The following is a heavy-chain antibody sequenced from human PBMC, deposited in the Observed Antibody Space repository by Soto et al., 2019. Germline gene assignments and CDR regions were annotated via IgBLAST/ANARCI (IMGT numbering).Heavy chain of an antibody. D-gene: IGHD3-3*01. CDR2: IYWNDDK. V-gene: IGHV2-5*01. J-gene: IGHJ4*02. Sequence: QITLKESGPTLVKPTQTLTLTCTFSGFSLNTSGVGVGWIRQPPGKALEWLALIYWNDDKRYSPSLNSRLTITKDTSRNQVVLTMTNMGPVDTATYYCAHRRWYDDFWSGMDFDYWGQGTLVTVSS. CDR1: GFSLNTSGVG. CDR3: AHRRWYDDFWSGMDFDY.